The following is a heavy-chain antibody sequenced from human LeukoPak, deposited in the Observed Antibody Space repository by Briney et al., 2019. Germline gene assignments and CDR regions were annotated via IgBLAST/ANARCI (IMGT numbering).Heavy chain of an antibody. Sequence: GGSLRLSCAASGFRFSSYWMSWVRQAPRKGLEWVANIKQDGSEKYYVDSVKGRFTISRDNAKNSLYLQMNSLRAEDTAVYYCAELGITMIGGVWGKGTTVTISS. J-gene: IGHJ6*04. D-gene: IGHD3-10*02. CDR1: GFRFSSYW. CDR2: IKQDGSEK. V-gene: IGHV3-7*01. CDR3: AELGITMIGGV.